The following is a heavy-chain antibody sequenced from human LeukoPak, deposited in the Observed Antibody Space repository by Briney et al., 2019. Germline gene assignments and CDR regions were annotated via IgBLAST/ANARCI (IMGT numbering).Heavy chain of an antibody. Sequence: PSETLSLTCTVSGGSISSSSWWTWVRQPPGKGLEWIGEIYHSGSTNYNPSLKSRVTISVDKSKNQFSLKLSSVTAADTAVYYCASLSSGFTNWGQGTLVTVSS. J-gene: IGHJ4*02. CDR2: IYHSGST. D-gene: IGHD3-22*01. V-gene: IGHV4-4*02. CDR3: ASLSSGFTN. CDR1: GGSISSSSW.